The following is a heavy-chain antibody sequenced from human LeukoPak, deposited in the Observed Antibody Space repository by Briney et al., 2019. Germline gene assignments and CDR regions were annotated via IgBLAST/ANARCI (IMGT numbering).Heavy chain of an antibody. Sequence: GGSLRLSCAASGFTFDDYAMHWVRQAPGKGLEWVSLISGDGGSTYYADSVKGRFTISRDNSKNSLYLQMNSLRTEDTALYYCAKALYSSSWYEGPMGYYYGMDVWGQGTTVTVSS. J-gene: IGHJ6*02. D-gene: IGHD6-13*01. CDR1: GFTFDDYA. CDR2: ISGDGGST. CDR3: AKALYSSSWYEGPMGYYYGMDV. V-gene: IGHV3-43*02.